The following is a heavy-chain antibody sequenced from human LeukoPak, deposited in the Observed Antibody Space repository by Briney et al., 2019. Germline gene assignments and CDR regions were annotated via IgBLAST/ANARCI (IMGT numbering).Heavy chain of an antibody. CDR2: IKQSGST. V-gene: IGHV4-34*01. D-gene: IGHD2-15*01. Sequence: PSETLSLTCAVDGGSFSGYYWSWIRQPPGKGLEWMGEIKQSGSTNYNPSLKSRVTISVDTSKNQFSLKLSSVTAADTAVYYCARVWERYCSGGSCYGFRWFDPWGQGTLVTVSS. CDR3: ARVWERYCSGGSCYGFRWFDP. J-gene: IGHJ5*02. CDR1: GGSFSGYY.